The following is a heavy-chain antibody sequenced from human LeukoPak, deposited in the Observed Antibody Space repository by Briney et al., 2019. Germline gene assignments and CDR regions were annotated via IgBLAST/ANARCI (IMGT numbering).Heavy chain of an antibody. Sequence: ASVKVSCKAPGGTFSSYAISWVRQAPGQGLEWMGWISAYNGNTNYAQKLQGRVTMTTDTSTSTAYMELRSLRSDDTAVYYCARDHSEDYGGKIDYWGQGTLVTVSS. CDR1: GGTFSSYA. V-gene: IGHV1-18*01. D-gene: IGHD4-23*01. CDR3: ARDHSEDYGGKIDY. J-gene: IGHJ4*02. CDR2: ISAYNGNT.